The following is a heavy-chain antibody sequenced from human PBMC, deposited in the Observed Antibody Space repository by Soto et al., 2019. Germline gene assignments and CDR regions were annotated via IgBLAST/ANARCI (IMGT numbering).Heavy chain of an antibody. CDR1: GFTFSSYA. Sequence: GGSLRLSCAASGFTFSSYAMSWVRQAPGKGLEWVSAISGSGGSTYYADSVKGRFTISRDNSKNTLYLQMNGLRTEDTAVYYCAKYWEVGATDGMDVWGQGTTVTVSS. V-gene: IGHV3-23*01. CDR3: AKYWEVGATDGMDV. D-gene: IGHD1-26*01. J-gene: IGHJ6*02. CDR2: ISGSGGST.